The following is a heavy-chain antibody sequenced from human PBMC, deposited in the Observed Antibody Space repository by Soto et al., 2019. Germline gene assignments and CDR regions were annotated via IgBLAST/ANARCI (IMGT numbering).Heavy chain of an antibody. V-gene: IGHV4-34*01. D-gene: IGHD5-12*01. CDR1: GGSFSGYY. CDR3: ATEMATPTAI. CDR2: INHSGST. Sequence: SETLSLTCAVYGGSFSGYYWSWIRQPPGKGLEWIGEINHSGSTNYNPSLKSRVTISVDTSKNQFSLKLSSVTAADTAVYYCATEMATPTAIWVQGTMVTVSS. J-gene: IGHJ3*02.